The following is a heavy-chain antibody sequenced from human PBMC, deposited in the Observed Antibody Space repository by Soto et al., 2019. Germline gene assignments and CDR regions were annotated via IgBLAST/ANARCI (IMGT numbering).Heavy chain of an antibody. CDR1: GFTFSSYA. CDR2: ISYDGSNK. J-gene: IGHJ6*02. V-gene: IGHV3-30-3*01. D-gene: IGHD3-3*01. Sequence: QVQLVESGGGVVQPGRSLRLSCAASGFTFSSYAMHWVRQAPGKGLAWVAVISYDGSNKYYADSVKGRFTISRDNSKNTLYLQMNSLRAEDTAVYYCARDHVEWLLYGAGMDVWGQGTTVTVSS. CDR3: ARDHVEWLLYGAGMDV.